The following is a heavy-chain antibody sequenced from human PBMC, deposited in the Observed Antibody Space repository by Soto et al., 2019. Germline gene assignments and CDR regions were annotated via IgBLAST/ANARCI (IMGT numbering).Heavy chain of an antibody. CDR3: ARQRPTDGRWEFANYYGMDV. CDR2: IIHSEST. D-gene: IGHD1-26*01. Sequence: SETLSLTCAVYGGSFSAYYWSWVRQPPGKGLEWIGEIIHSESTKYNPSLKSRVTVSVDTSKNQFSLKLSSVTAADTAVYYCARQRPTDGRWEFANYYGMDVWGQGTPVTVSS. CDR1: GGSFSAYY. J-gene: IGHJ6*02. V-gene: IGHV4-34*12.